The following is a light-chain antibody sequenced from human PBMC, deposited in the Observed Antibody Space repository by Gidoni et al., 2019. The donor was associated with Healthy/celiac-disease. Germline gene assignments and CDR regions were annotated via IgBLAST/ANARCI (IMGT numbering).Light chain of an antibody. CDR1: TGAVTSGPS. Sequence: QAVVTQEPSLTVSPGGTVILTCGFSTGAVTSGPSPYWFQQKPGQAPRTLIYDTNNKHSWTPARFSGSLLGGKAALTLSGAQPEDEAEYYCLLSYSGARVFGGGTKLTVL. CDR2: DTN. CDR3: LLSYSGARV. V-gene: IGLV7-46*01. J-gene: IGLJ3*02.